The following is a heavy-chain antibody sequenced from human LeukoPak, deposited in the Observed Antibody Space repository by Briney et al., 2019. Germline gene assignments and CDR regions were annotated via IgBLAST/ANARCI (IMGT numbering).Heavy chain of an antibody. CDR3: ARTLTLPNWFDP. CDR1: GYTFTSYY. D-gene: IGHD2-21*02. V-gene: IGHV1-46*01. Sequence: GASVKVSCKASGYTFTSYYLHWVRQAPGQGLEWMGIINPSGGSTSYAQKFQGRVTMTRDTSTSTVYMELSSLRSEDTAVYYCARTLTLPNWFDPRGQGTLVTVSS. J-gene: IGHJ5*02. CDR2: INPSGGST.